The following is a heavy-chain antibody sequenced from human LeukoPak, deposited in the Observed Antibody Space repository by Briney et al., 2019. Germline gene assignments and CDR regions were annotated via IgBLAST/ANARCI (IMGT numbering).Heavy chain of an antibody. V-gene: IGHV4-34*01. Sequence: SETLSLTCAVYGGSFSGYYWSWIRQPPGKGLEWIGEINHSGSTNYNPSLKSRVTISVDTSKNQFTLKLSSVTAADTAVYYCARSRYCSGGSCYSGYFQHWGQGTLVTVSS. CDR2: INHSGST. CDR3: ARSRYCSGGSCYSGYFQH. D-gene: IGHD2-15*01. CDR1: GGSFSGYY. J-gene: IGHJ1*01.